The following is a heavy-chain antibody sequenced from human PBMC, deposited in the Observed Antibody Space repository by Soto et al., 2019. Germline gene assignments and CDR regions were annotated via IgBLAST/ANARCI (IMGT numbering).Heavy chain of an antibody. CDR3: TQGGSSCCPN. CDR1: GFTFSTYA. J-gene: IGHJ4*02. V-gene: IGHV3-23*01. Sequence: EVQLLESGGGLVQPGGSLRLSCAASGFTFSTYAMTWVRQAPGKGLEWVSTVSASGVSTYYADSVKGRFTISRDNSKNTLYQQMNGLRADDTALYFCTQGGSSCCPNWGQGTLVTVSS. CDR2: VSASGVST. D-gene: IGHD2-15*01.